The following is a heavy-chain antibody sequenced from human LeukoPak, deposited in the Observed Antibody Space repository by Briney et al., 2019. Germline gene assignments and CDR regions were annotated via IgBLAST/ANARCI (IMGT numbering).Heavy chain of an antibody. CDR1: GFTFKIYT. CDR3: VGTFTVFGVVSTIE. Sequence: GGSLRLSCAAFGFTFKIYTMNRVRQAPGKGLQWVSSISFSGDNRGDNTYYADSVRGRFSISRDNSQNTVFLQMSSLRVDDTAAYYCVGTFTVFGVVSTIEWGQGTLVTVSS. CDR2: ISFSGDNRGDNT. D-gene: IGHD3-3*01. V-gene: IGHV3-23*01. J-gene: IGHJ4*02.